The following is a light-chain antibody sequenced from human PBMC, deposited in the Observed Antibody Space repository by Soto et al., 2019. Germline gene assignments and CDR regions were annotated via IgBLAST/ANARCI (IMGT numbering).Light chain of an antibody. CDR1: SSNIGAGYD. CDR2: GNN. V-gene: IGLV1-40*01. Sequence: QSVLTQPPSVSGAPGQRVTISCTGSSSNIGAGYDVHWYQQLPGAPPKLLIYGNNNRPSGVPDRFSGSKSGSSASLAITGLQAEDEADYYCQSYDTSLSGLFGGGTQLTVL. J-gene: IGLJ3*02. CDR3: QSYDTSLSGL.